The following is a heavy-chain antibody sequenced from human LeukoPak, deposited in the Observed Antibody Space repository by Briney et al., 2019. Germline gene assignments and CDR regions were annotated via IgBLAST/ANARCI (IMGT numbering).Heavy chain of an antibody. V-gene: IGHV4-59*01. CDR2: IYYSGST. CDR1: GGSISSYY. CDR3: ARENLRRYQLLSFDY. Sequence: SETLSLTCTVSGGSISSYYWSWIRQPPGKGLEWIGYIYYSGSTNYNPSLKSRVTISVDTSKNQFSLKLSSVTAAGTAVYYCARENLRRYQLLSFDYWGQGTLVTVSS. J-gene: IGHJ4*02. D-gene: IGHD2-2*01.